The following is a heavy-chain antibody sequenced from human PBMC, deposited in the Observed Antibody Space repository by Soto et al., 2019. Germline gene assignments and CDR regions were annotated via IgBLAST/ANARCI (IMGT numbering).Heavy chain of an antibody. CDR1: GFTFISYA. J-gene: IGHJ4*02. Sequence: EVQLLESGGGLVQPGGSLRLSCAASGFTFISYAMSWVRQAPGKGLEWVSAISGSGGRTYYAESVKGRFTISRDNSKNPLDLQMNSLRAEDTAVYYCAKDSRSWSDFDYWGQGTLVTVSS. V-gene: IGHV3-23*01. CDR3: AKDSRSWSDFDY. D-gene: IGHD6-13*01. CDR2: ISGSGGRT.